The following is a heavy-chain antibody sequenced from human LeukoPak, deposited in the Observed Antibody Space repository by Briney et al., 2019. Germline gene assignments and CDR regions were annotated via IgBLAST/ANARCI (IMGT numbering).Heavy chain of an antibody. CDR2: MSYDGSNK. Sequence: HGRSLRLSCAASGFTFSSYAMHWVRQAPGKGLEWVAVMSYDGSNKYYADSVKGRFAISRDNSKNTLYPQMNSLRAEDTAVYYCARGSGYYPYDAFDVWGQGTMVTVSS. J-gene: IGHJ3*01. V-gene: IGHV3-30*09. CDR1: GFTFSSYA. CDR3: ARGSGYYPYDAFDV. D-gene: IGHD3-3*01.